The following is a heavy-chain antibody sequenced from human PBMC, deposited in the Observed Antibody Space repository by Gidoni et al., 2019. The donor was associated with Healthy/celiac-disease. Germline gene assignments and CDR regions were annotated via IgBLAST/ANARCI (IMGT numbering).Heavy chain of an antibody. Sequence: QVQLVESGGGVVQPGRSLRLSCAASGFTFSSYVMHWVRQAPGKGLEWVAVIWYDGSNKYYAESVEGRFTISRDNSKNTLYLQMNSLRAEDTAVYYCARDNSGSYWGVNYYGMDVWGQGTTVTVSS. CDR2: IWYDGSNK. CDR3: ARDNSGSYWGVNYYGMDV. J-gene: IGHJ6*02. D-gene: IGHD1-26*01. V-gene: IGHV3-33*01. CDR1: GFTFSSYV.